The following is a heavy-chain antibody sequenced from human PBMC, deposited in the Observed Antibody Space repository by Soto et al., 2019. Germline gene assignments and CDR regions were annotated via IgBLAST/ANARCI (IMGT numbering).Heavy chain of an antibody. J-gene: IGHJ4*02. V-gene: IGHV4-39*01. Sequence: PSETLSLTCTVSGDSISSSTYSWGWIRQPPGKGLEYIGTIYYSGKTYYNWPLESRVTMSLDTSKNQFSLRLTSVTAADTALYYCARHRPQEDGSKKGVDHWSQGTLVTVS. CDR2: IYYSGKT. CDR1: GDSISSSTYS. CDR3: ARHRPQEDGSKKGVDH. D-gene: IGHD2-15*01.